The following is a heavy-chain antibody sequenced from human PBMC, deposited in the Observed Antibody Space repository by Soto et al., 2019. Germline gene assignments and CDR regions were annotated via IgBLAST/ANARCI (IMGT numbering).Heavy chain of an antibody. Sequence: RGESLKISCKGSGYSFTSHWIAWVRKMPGKGLEWMGIIYPGDSDTRYSPSFQGQVTMSGDKSISAAYVQWSSLKASDTAMYYCARLDDYGYTSGYWGQGSRVTVSS. CDR1: GYSFTSHW. CDR3: ARLDDYGYTSGY. D-gene: IGHD5-12*01. V-gene: IGHV5-51*01. CDR2: IYPGDSDT. J-gene: IGHJ4*02.